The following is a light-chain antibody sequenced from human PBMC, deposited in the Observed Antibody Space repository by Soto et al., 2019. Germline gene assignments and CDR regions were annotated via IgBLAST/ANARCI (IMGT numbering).Light chain of an antibody. CDR3: QQLITYPQT. CDR1: LGISTS. CDR2: AAS. Sequence: IRLSQSPSFVCGSXGDRVTMSGRARLGISTSLARHQQKPARAPKLXXYAASTLQTGVPSRFSGSGSGTEFARAISSLQPEDFATYYCQQLITYPQTFGQGTKVDIK. V-gene: IGKV1-9*01. J-gene: IGKJ1*01.